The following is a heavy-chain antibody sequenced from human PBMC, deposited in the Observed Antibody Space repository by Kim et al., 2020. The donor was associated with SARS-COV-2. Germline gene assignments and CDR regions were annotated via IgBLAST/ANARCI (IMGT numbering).Heavy chain of an antibody. J-gene: IGHJ4*02. Sequence: SETLSLTCAVSGVSITIDDYSWSWIRQPPGKGLEWIGYIYHSGRAFYNSSLKSRVAMSVYTSVDQFSLRLSSVTAADTAVYYCAGDRGYGHHDYWGQG. CDR1: GVSITIDDYS. D-gene: IGHD5-12*01. V-gene: IGHV4-30-2*01. CDR3: AGDRGYGHHDY. CDR2: IYHSGRA.